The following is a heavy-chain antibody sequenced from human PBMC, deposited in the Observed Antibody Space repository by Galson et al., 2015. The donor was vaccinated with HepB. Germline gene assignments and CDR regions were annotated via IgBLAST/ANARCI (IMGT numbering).Heavy chain of an antibody. CDR1: GGSISSYY. J-gene: IGHJ4*02. V-gene: IGHV4-59*01. CDR2: IYYSGST. Sequence: SETLSLTCTVSGGSISSYYWSWIRQPPGKGLEWIGYIYYSGSTNYDPSLKSRVTISVDTSKNQFSLNLTSVTAADTAVYYCARGPTRYYFDNWGQGTLVTVSS. CDR3: ARGPTRYYFDN.